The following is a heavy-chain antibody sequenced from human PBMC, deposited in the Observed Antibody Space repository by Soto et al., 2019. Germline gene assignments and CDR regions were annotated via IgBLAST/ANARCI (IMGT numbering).Heavy chain of an antibody. Sequence: VSGPTLVNPTQTLTLTCTFSGFSLSTSGMCVSWIRQPPGKALEWLALIDWDDDKYYSTSLKTRLTTSKDTSKNQVVLTMTNMDPVDTATYYCARERITMVRGVTFPHYYYYYGMDVWGQGTTVTVSS. V-gene: IGHV2-70*01. CDR3: ARERITMVRGVTFPHYYYYYGMDV. CDR1: GFSLSTSGMC. D-gene: IGHD3-10*01. J-gene: IGHJ6*02. CDR2: IDWDDDK.